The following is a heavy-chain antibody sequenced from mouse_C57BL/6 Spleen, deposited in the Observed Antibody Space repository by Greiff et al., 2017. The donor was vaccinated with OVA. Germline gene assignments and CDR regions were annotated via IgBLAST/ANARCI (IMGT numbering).Heavy chain of an antibody. J-gene: IGHJ3*01. Sequence: QVTLKVCGPGILQPSQTLSLTCSFSGFSLSTSNMGIGWIRQPSGKGLEWLAHIWWNDDKYYNPSLKSRLTLSKDTSNNQVFLKVNSVDTADTATYYCAQSDGYGAWFAYWGQGTLVTVSA. D-gene: IGHD2-3*01. CDR2: IWWNDDK. V-gene: IGHV8-5*01. CDR1: GFSLSTSNMG. CDR3: AQSDGYGAWFAY.